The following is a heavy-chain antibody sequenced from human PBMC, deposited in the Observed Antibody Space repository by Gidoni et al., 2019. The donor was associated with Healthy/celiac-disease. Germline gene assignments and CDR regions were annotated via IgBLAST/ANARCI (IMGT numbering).Heavy chain of an antibody. CDR3: ASARPGDFWSGSDS. CDR2: IYYSGST. CDR1: GGSISRGGYY. Sequence: QVQLQESGPGLVKPSPTLSLTCTVPGGSISRGGYYCSWLRQHPGKGLEWIGYIYYSGSTYYNPSLKSRVTISVDTSKNQFSLRLSSVTAADTAVYYCASARPGDFWSGSDSWGQGTLVTVSS. J-gene: IGHJ4*02. V-gene: IGHV4-31*03. D-gene: IGHD3-3*01.